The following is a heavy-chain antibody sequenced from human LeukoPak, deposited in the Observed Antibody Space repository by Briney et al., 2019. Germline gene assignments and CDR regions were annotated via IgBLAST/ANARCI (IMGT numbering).Heavy chain of an antibody. V-gene: IGHV3-64*02. D-gene: IGHD3-22*01. CDR1: GFILSNYA. Sequence: GGSLRLSCAASGFILSNYAMHWVRQAPGKGLQYVSTISETGDGIYYADSVKGRFTISRDNSKNTLYLQMGSLRAEDMAVYYCARESLSYYDSSGSYSFYFDNWGQGTLVTVSS. CDR3: ARESLSYYDSSGSYSFYFDN. CDR2: ISETGDGI. J-gene: IGHJ4*02.